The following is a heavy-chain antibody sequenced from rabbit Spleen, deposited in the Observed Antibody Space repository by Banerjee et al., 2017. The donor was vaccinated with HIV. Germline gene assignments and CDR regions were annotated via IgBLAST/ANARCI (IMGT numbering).Heavy chain of an antibody. CDR2: INAVTGKA. D-gene: IGHD4-1*01. CDR3: ARGRGYTRLDV. J-gene: IGHJ3*01. Sequence: QEQLVESGGGLVKPEGSLKLSCTASGFSFSNKAVMCWVRQAPGKGLEWIACINAVTGKAVYASWAKGRFTFSKTSSTTVTLQMTSLTAADTAAYFCARGRGYTRLDVWGQGTLVTVS. CDR1: GFSFSNKAV. V-gene: IGHV1S45*01.